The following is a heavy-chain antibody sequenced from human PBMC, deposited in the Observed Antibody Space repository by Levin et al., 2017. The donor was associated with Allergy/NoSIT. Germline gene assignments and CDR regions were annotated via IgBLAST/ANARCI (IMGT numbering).Heavy chain of an antibody. D-gene: IGHD3-3*01. CDR1: GFTFSSYS. Sequence: LSLTCAASGFTFSSYSMNWVRQAPGKGLEWVSYISSSSSTIYYADSVKGRFTISRDNAKNSLYLQMNSLRAEDTAVYYCARELEGSVTARYYYYGMDVWGQGTTVTVSS. CDR2: ISSSSSTI. CDR3: ARELEGSVTARYYYYGMDV. V-gene: IGHV3-48*01. J-gene: IGHJ6*02.